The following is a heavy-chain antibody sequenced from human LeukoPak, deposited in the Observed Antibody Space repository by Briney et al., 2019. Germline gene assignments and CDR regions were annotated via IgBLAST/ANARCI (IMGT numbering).Heavy chain of an antibody. Sequence: ASVKVSCKASGYTFTSYGISWVRQAPGQGLEWMGWISAYNGNTNYAQKLQGRVTMTTDTSISTAYMELSRLRSDDTAVYYCARVDYADAFDIWGQGTMVTVSS. D-gene: IGHD4-17*01. J-gene: IGHJ3*02. CDR1: GYTFTSYG. V-gene: IGHV1-18*01. CDR2: ISAYNGNT. CDR3: ARVDYADAFDI.